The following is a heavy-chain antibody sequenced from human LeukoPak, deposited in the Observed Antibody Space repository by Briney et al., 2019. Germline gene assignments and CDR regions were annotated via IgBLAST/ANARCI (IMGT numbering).Heavy chain of an antibody. D-gene: IGHD5-24*01. CDR1: GYTFTGYY. J-gene: IGHJ4*02. Sequence: ASVKVSCKASGYTFTGYYMHWVRQAPGQGLEWMGRINPNSGSTNYAQKFQGRVTMTRDTSISTAYMELSRLRSDDTAVYYCARVTYNVNMGDFDYWGQGTLVTVSS. V-gene: IGHV1-2*06. CDR3: ARVTYNVNMGDFDY. CDR2: INPNSGST.